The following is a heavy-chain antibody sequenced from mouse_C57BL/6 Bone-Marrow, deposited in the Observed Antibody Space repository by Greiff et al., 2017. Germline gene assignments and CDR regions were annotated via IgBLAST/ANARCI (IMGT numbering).Heavy chain of an antibody. J-gene: IGHJ1*03. Sequence: EVMLVESGGGLVKPGGSLKLSCAASGFTFSSYTMSWVRQTPEKRLEWVATISGGGGNTYYPDSVKGRFTISRDNAKNTLYLQMSSLRSEDTALYYCAKQSQGWYFDVWGTGTTVTVSS. CDR2: ISGGGGNT. CDR3: AKQSQGWYFDV. V-gene: IGHV5-9*01. CDR1: GFTFSSYT.